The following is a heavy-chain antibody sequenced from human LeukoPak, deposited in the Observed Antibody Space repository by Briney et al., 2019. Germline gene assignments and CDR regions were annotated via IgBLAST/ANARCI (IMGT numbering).Heavy chain of an antibody. CDR2: IYTSGSA. V-gene: IGHV4-61*09. D-gene: IGHD1-26*01. Sequence: ASETLSLTGTVSSCSISSVSYCWSWIRQPAGRGLEWIGHIYTSGSANYNPSLKSRVTISVDTSKNQFSLQLNSVTAADTAVYYCARGNLWDCRRYYYYMDVWGKGTTVTVSS. CDR1: SCSISSVSYC. CDR3: ARGNLWDCRRYYYYMDV. J-gene: IGHJ6*03.